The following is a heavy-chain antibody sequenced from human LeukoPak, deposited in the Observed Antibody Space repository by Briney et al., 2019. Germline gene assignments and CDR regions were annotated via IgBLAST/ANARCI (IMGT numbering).Heavy chain of an antibody. V-gene: IGHV1-2*02. Sequence: ASVKVSCKASGYTFSDYYIHWVRQAPGQGLELMGWIKPNSGDTDYAQKFQGRVTLTRDTSITTAYMDVSGLISDDTAIYYCARDYRYYGREGSLGFWGQGTLVTVSS. CDR1: GYTFSDYY. CDR3: ARDYRYYGREGSLGF. CDR2: IKPNSGDT. D-gene: IGHD3-10*01. J-gene: IGHJ4*02.